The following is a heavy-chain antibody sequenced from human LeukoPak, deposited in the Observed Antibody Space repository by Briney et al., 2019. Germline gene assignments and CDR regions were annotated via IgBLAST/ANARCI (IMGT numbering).Heavy chain of an antibody. J-gene: IGHJ4*02. Sequence: ASAKVSCKASGVTFSSYAISWVRQAPGQGLEWMGGIIPIFGTANYAQKFQGRVTITTDESTSTAYLELSSLRSEDTAVYYCARSRTNGVQLDYWGQGTLVTVSS. CDR3: ARSRTNGVQLDY. CDR1: GVTFSSYA. D-gene: IGHD2-8*01. CDR2: IIPIFGTA. V-gene: IGHV1-69*05.